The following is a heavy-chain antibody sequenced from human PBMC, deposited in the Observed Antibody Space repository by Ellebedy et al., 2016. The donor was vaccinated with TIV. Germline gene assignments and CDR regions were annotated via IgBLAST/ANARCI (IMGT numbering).Heavy chain of an antibody. V-gene: IGHV3-23*01. CDR2: ISGTGSSTT. J-gene: IGHJ4*02. CDR3: TRDFCTVTSCYDY. D-gene: IGHD2-2*01. CDR1: GFTFSSYA. Sequence: GESLKISCAASGFTFSSYAMSWVRQAPGKGLDWVSAISGTGSSTTHYADSVKGRFTISRDNSKNTVYLQMNSLRVEDTAVYYCTRDFCTVTSCYDYWGQGTLVTVSS.